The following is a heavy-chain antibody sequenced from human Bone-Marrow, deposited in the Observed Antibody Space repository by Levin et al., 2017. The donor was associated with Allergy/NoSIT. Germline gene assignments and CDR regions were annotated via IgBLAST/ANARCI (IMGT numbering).Heavy chain of an antibody. Sequence: GGSLRLSCATSGFTFTSYAMTWVRQTPGKGPEWVSSISGTGGSTYYTDSVEGRFTISRDNSKHRVFLQSTNLSVEDTAVYYCAIPGGNGYDSGNFFMMRYSEDWGQGTQVTVSS. CDR3: AIPGGNGYDSGNFFMMRYSED. V-gene: IGHV3-23*01. CDR2: ISGTGGST. D-gene: IGHD1-20*01. J-gene: IGHJ4*02. CDR1: GFTFTSYA.